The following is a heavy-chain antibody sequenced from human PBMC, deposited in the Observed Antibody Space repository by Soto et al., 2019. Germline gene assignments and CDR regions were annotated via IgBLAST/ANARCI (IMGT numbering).Heavy chain of an antibody. J-gene: IGHJ4*02. CDR1: GGSVSSGSYY. CDR3: ARTVATDYFDY. Sequence: PSETLSLTCTVSGGSVSSGSYYWSWIRQPPGKGLEWIGYIYYSGSTNYNPSLKSRVTISVDTSKNQFSLKLSSVTAADTAVYYCARTVATDYFDYWGQGTLVTVSS. CDR2: IYYSGST. D-gene: IGHD4-17*01. V-gene: IGHV4-61*01.